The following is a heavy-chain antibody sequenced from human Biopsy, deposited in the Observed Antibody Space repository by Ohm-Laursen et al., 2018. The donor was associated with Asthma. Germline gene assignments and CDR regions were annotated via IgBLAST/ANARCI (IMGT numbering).Heavy chain of an antibody. CDR3: ARKAGSCISRTCYSLDF. J-gene: IGHJ4*02. Sequence: SVKVSCKSLGGTFNTYVIGWVRQAPGQGLEWMGGINSVFGTTTYPQKFQDRVTITADDSTSTVYMELSSLRSEDTAVYYCARKAGSCISRTCYSLDFWRQGTLVTVSS. CDR2: INSVFGTT. CDR1: GGTFNTYV. V-gene: IGHV1-69*13. D-gene: IGHD2-2*01.